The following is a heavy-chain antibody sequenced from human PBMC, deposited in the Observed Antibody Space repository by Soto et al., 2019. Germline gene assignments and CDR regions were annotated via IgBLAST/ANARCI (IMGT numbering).Heavy chain of an antibody. J-gene: IGHJ5*02. CDR1: GYTFTSYD. V-gene: IGHV1-8*01. Sequence: ASVKVSCKASGYTFTSYDINWVRQATGQGLEWMGWMNPNSGNTGFAQKFKGRVGMTRNTSISTAYMELSSLRSEDTAVYFCAADRRPTDHHNWVDPWGQGTLVTVSS. D-gene: IGHD1-1*01. CDR2: MNPNSGNT. CDR3: AADRRPTDHHNWVDP.